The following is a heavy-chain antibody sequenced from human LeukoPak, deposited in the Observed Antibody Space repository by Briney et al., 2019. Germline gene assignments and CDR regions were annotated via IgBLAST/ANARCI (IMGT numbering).Heavy chain of an antibody. Sequence: NPGGSLRLSCAASGFTFSSYSMNWVRQAPGKGLEWVSSISSSSSYIYYADSVKGRFTISRDNTKKSLYLQMNSLRAEDTAVYYCARANIVVVPVAPLDYWGQGTLVTVSS. CDR2: ISSSSSYI. V-gene: IGHV3-21*01. J-gene: IGHJ4*02. CDR1: GFTFSSYS. CDR3: ARANIVVVPVAPLDY. D-gene: IGHD2-2*01.